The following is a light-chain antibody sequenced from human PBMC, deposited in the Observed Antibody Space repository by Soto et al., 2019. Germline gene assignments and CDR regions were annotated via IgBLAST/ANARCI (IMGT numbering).Light chain of an antibody. CDR1: SSNIGAGYD. Sequence: QSVLTQPPSVSGAPGQRVTISCTGSSSNIGAGYDVHWYQQLPGTAPKLLIYGNSNRPSGVPDRFSGSKSGTSASLAITGLQAEDEADYYCQSYDSSLSDLFSGGTKLT. V-gene: IGLV1-40*01. CDR3: QSYDSSLSDL. CDR2: GNS. J-gene: IGLJ3*02.